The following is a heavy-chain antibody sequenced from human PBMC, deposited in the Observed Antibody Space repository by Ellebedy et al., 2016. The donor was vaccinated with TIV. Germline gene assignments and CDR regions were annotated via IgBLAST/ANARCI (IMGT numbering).Heavy chain of an antibody. Sequence: GESLKISCTGLGYNFRTHWIGWVRQMPGRGLEWMGIIYPGDSDIRYTPSFQGQVTISADKSINPAYLQWSSVKASDTAIYYCAGAVPGSCPQMWGRGTLVTVSS. CDR3: AGAVPGSCPQM. D-gene: IGHD6-19*01. CDR1: GYNFRTHW. CDR2: IYPGDSDI. V-gene: IGHV5-51*01. J-gene: IGHJ4*02.